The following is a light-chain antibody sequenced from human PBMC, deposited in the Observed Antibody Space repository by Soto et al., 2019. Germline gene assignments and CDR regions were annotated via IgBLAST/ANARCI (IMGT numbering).Light chain of an antibody. V-gene: IGKV1-5*03. J-gene: IGKJ5*01. CDR2: KAS. CDR3: QQSYSTPLYT. Sequence: DIQMTQSPSTLSGSVGDRVTITCRASQTISSWLAWYQQKPGKAPKLLIYKASTLKSGVPSRFSGSGSGTEFTLTISSLQPDDFATYYCQQSYSTPLYTFGQGTRLEIK. CDR1: QTISSW.